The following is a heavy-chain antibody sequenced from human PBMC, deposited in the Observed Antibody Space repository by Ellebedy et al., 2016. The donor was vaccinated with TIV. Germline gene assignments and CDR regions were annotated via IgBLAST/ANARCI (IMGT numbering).Heavy chain of an antibody. Sequence: GESLKISXAASGFSFSSYAMNWVRQAPGKGLEWVAAIDGSGVDTYYADSVRGRFTISRDNSKNTLYLQMNSLRVEDTAVYYCAKGITAAVVEGSLFDPWGQGTLVTVSS. J-gene: IGHJ5*02. CDR2: IDGSGVDT. CDR1: GFSFSSYA. D-gene: IGHD6-13*01. V-gene: IGHV3-23*01. CDR3: AKGITAAVVEGSLFDP.